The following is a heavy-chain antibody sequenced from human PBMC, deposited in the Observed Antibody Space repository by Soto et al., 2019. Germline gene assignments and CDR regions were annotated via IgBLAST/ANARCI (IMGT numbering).Heavy chain of an antibody. CDR1: VFTFSSYG. CDR3: AKDQNAIGAFDI. V-gene: IGHV3-30*18. Sequence: AWGSLLLSCASSVFTFSSYGMHWVRQAPGKGLEWVAVISYDGSNKYYADSVKGRFTISRDNSKNTLYLQMNSLRAEDTAVYYCAKDQNAIGAFDIWGQGTMVTVSS. CDR2: ISYDGSNK. J-gene: IGHJ3*02.